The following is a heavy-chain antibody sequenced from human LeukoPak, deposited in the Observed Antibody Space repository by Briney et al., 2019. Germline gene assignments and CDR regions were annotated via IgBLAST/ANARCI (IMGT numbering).Heavy chain of an antibody. V-gene: IGHV4-34*01. D-gene: IGHD3-22*01. J-gene: IGHJ5*02. Sequence: SETLSLTCAVYGGSFSGYYWSWIRQPPGKGLEWIGGINHSGSTNYNPSLKSRVTISVDTSKNQFSLKLSSVTAADTAVYYCARGRLRGYYYDSSGYYSYWFDPWGQGTLVTVSS. CDR1: GGSFSGYY. CDR3: ARGRLRGYYYDSSGYYSYWFDP. CDR2: INHSGST.